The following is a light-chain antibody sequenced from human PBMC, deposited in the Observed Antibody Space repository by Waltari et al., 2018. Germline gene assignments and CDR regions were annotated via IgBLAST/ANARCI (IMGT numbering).Light chain of an antibody. CDR1: SPNIGSNT. Sequence: QSVLTQPPSASGTPGQRVTISRSGSSPNIGSNTVNWYQQFPGAAPNVLIYSDNQRPSGVPDRISGSKSGTSAFLAISGLQSEDEADYYCVAWDDSLNGHWAFGGGTKLTVL. J-gene: IGLJ3*02. CDR2: SDN. CDR3: VAWDDSLNGHWA. V-gene: IGLV1-44*01.